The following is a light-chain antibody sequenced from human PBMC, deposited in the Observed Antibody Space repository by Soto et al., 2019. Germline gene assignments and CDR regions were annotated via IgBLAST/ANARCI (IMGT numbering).Light chain of an antibody. CDR3: QQYNNWPPLT. J-gene: IGKJ4*01. Sequence: EIVMTQSPATLSVSPGERATLSCRASQSVSSNLVWYQQKPGQAPRLLIYGASTRATGIPARFSGSGSGTEFTPTISSLQSEDFAVYYCQQYNNWPPLTFGGGTKVEIK. CDR1: QSVSSN. V-gene: IGKV3-15*01. CDR2: GAS.